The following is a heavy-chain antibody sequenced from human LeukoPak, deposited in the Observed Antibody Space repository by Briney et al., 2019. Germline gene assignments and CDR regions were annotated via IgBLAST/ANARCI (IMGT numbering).Heavy chain of an antibody. J-gene: IGHJ4*02. CDR1: GGTFSSYA. CDR3: ARTTYYYDSSGYYHLSLYYFDY. V-gene: IGHV1-69*05. D-gene: IGHD3-22*01. CDR2: IIPIFGTA. Sequence: SVKVSCKASGGTFSSYAISWVRQAPGQGLEWMGGIIPIFGTANYAQKFQGRVTVTTDESTSTAYMELSSLRSEDTAVYYCARTTYYYDSSGYYHLSLYYFDYWGQGTLVTVSS.